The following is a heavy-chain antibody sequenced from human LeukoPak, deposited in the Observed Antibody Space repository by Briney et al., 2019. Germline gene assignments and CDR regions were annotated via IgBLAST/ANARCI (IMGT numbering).Heavy chain of an antibody. D-gene: IGHD4-4*01. CDR2: IYTSGST. Sequence: SGTLCLTCAVSGGSISSDYWSWVRQPAGEGLGWVGRIYTSGSTNYNPSLTSRVTLSVDTPKHQFSLQLSSVTAADTAVYYCARDGYSNYVHYYYYGMDVWGQGTTVTVSS. V-gene: IGHV4-4*07. CDR1: GGSISSDY. J-gene: IGHJ6*02. CDR3: ARDGYSNYVHYYYYGMDV.